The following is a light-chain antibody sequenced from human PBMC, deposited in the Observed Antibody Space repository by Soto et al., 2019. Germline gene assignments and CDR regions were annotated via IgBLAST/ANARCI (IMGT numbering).Light chain of an antibody. CDR2: DAS. CDR3: QQRSNWPPSLT. J-gene: IGKJ4*01. CDR1: QSVSSY. Sequence: EIVLTQSPATLSLSPGERATLSCRASQSVSSYLAWYQQKPGQAPRLLIYDASNRATGIPARFSGSGSGTVFTLTISSLEPEDFAAYYCQQRSNWPPSLTFGGGTKVEIK. V-gene: IGKV3-11*01.